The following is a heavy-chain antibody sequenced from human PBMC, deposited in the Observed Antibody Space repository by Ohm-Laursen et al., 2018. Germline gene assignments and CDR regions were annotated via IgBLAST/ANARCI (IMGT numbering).Heavy chain of an antibody. CDR3: STDHFS. CDR1: GFTVSDAW. V-gene: IGHV3-15*01. J-gene: IGHJ5*02. CDR2: IKSKAAGETR. Sequence: ETLSLTCAASGFTVSDAWMSWVRQAPGKGLEYVGRIKSKAAGETREYAEPVKGRFTILGDDSKNTLSLQMNSLKTEDTGVYYCSTDHFSWGQGTLVTVSS. D-gene: IGHD2/OR15-2a*01.